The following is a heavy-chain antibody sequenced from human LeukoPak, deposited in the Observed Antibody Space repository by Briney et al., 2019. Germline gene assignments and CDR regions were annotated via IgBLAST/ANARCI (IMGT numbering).Heavy chain of an antibody. CDR2: IYPGDSDT. CDR1: GCSFTSYW. V-gene: IGHV5-51*01. CDR3: ARHTSNDSSGYWPLDY. Sequence: GESLKISCKGSGCSFTSYWIGWVRQMPGKGLEWMGIIYPGDSDTRYSPSFQGQVTISADKSISTAYLQWSSLKASDTAMYYCARHTSNDSSGYWPLDYWGQGTLVTVSS. J-gene: IGHJ4*02. D-gene: IGHD3-22*01.